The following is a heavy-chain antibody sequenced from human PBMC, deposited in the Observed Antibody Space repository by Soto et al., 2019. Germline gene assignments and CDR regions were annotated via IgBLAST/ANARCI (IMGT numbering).Heavy chain of an antibody. CDR2: INHSGST. CDR1: GGSFSGYY. J-gene: IGHJ6*02. D-gene: IGHD6-19*01. V-gene: IGHV4-34*01. CDR3: AREGIAVAGHYYYGMDV. Sequence: QVQLQQWGAGLLKPSETLSLTCAVYGGSFSGYYWSWIRQPPGKGLEWIGEINHSGSTNYHPSLKSRLTISEDTSKHQFSLKLSSVTAADTAVYYCAREGIAVAGHYYYGMDVWGQGTTVTVSS.